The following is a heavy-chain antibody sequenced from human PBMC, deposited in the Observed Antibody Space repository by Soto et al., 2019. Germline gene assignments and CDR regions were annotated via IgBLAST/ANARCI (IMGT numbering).Heavy chain of an antibody. V-gene: IGHV4-61*08. J-gene: IGHJ5*02. CDR3: TREQSDDNYFDP. D-gene: IGHD6-19*01. Sequence: PSETLSLTCPVSGAALSSGGYSYTWVRQPPGKGLEWLGYIYYSGGTNYNPSLKSRVTISLDKSKSQFSLRLISVTAADTAVYYCTREQSDDNYFDPWGQGTLVTVSS. CDR1: GAALSSGGYS. CDR2: IYYSGGT.